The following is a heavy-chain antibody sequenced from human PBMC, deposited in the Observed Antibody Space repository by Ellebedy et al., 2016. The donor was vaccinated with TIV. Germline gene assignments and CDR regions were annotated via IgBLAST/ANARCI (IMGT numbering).Heavy chain of an antibody. CDR1: GGTFSSYA. V-gene: IGHV1-46*04. Sequence: AASVKVSCKASGGTFSSYAISWVRQAPGQGLEWMGIINPSGGSTTYAQNLQGRVTMTRDTSTSTVYMELSSLRSEDTAVYYCARARSSGWLHTPDYWGQGTLVTVSS. CDR3: ARARSSGWLHTPDY. CDR2: INPSGGST. D-gene: IGHD6-19*01. J-gene: IGHJ4*02.